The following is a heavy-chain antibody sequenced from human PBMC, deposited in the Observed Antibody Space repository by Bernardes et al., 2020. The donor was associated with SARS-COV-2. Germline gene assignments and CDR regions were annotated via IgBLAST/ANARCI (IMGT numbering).Heavy chain of an antibody. Sequence: VGALLLSCAASGFTFTNYAMTWVRQAPGPGLEWVSSISATGGGTYYADSVQGRFTVSRDYSTNTLYLQMDSLRAEDTAIYYCAKEAYSGYLETYYFYYGMDVWGQGTTVTVSS. CDR2: ISATGGGT. V-gene: IGHV3-23*01. CDR1: GFTFTNYA. CDR3: AKEAYSGYLETYYFYYGMDV. J-gene: IGHJ6*02. D-gene: IGHD5-12*01.